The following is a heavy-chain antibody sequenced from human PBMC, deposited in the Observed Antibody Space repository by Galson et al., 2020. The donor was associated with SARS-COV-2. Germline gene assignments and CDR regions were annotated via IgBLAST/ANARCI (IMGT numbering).Heavy chain of an antibody. CDR2: IRWNSGNI. V-gene: IGHV3-9*01. CDR3: AKDYGSGSYQYNWFDP. D-gene: IGHD3-10*01. Sequence: SLKISCAASGFSFDDYAMHWVRQAPGKGLEWVSGIRWNSGNIGYADSVKGRFTISRDNAENSLYLQMNSLRAEDTALYYCAKDYGSGSYQYNWFDPWGQGTLVTVSS. CDR1: GFSFDDYA. J-gene: IGHJ5*02.